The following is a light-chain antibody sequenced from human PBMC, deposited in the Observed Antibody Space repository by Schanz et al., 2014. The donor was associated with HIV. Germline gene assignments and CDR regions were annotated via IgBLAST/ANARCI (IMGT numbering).Light chain of an antibody. CDR3: SSLAADNTLV. V-gene: IGLV2-8*01. CDR2: GVT. Sequence: QSALTQPASVSGSPGQSITISCTGTSSDVGGYNYVSWFQQQSGKAPKLMIYGVTKRPSGVPDRFSGSKSGNTAYLTISGLLAEDEGDYYCSSLAADNTLVFGGGTKLTVL. CDR1: SSDVGGYNY. J-gene: IGLJ2*01.